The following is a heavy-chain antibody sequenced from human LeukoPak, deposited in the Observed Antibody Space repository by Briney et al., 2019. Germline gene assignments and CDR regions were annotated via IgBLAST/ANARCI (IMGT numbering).Heavy chain of an antibody. D-gene: IGHD3-10*01. CDR3: ARDLEGGSGSPYHFDY. V-gene: IGHV4-39*07. Sequence: SETLSLTCTVSGGSISSSSYYWGWIRQPPGKGLEWIGTIYYSVSTYYNPSLKSRVTISIDTSKNQFSLKLSSLTAADTAVYYCARDLEGGSGSPYHFDYWGQGTLVTVSS. CDR2: IYYSVST. J-gene: IGHJ4*02. CDR1: GGSISSSSYY.